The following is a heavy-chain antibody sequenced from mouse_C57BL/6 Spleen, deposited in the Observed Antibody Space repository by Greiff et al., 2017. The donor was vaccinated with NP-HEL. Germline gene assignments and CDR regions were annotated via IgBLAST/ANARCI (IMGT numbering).Heavy chain of an antibody. D-gene: IGHD1-1*01. CDR3: ARRGYGSSWDFDV. CDR1: GYAFSSSW. V-gene: IGHV1-82*01. J-gene: IGHJ1*03. Sequence: VQLQQSGPELVKPGASVKISCKASGYAFSSSWMNWVKQRPGKGLEWIGRIYPGGGDPKYNGTFKGKATLTADKSYSTAYMQLSSLTSEDSAVYFCARRGYGSSWDFDVWGTGTTVTVSS. CDR2: IYPGGGDP.